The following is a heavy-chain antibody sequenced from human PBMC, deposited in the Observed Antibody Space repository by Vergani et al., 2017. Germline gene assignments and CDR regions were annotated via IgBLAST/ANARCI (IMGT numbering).Heavy chain of an antibody. J-gene: IGHJ5*02. CDR1: GFTFSSYW. Sequence: EVQLVESGGGLVQPGGSLRLSCAASGFTFSSYWMHWVRQAPGKGLVWVSRINRDGSSPSYADSVKGRFTISRDNAKNTLYLQMNSLRAEDTAVYYCARGRVIRSGNWFDPWGQGTLVTVSS. CDR3: ARGRVIRSGNWFDP. V-gene: IGHV3-74*01. D-gene: IGHD3-10*01. CDR2: INRDGSSP.